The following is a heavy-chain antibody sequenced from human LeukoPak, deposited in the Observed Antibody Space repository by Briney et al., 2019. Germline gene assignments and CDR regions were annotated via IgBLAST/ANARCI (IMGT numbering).Heavy chain of an antibody. D-gene: IGHD2-21*02. J-gene: IGHJ5*02. CDR1: GYSFTSYW. Sequence: PGESLKISCKGSGYSFTSYWIGWVRQMPGKGLEWMGIIYPGDSDTRYSPSFQGQVTISADKSISTAYLQWSSLKASDTAMYYCARRPAYCGGDCYSWFDPWGRGTLVTVSS. CDR3: ARRPAYCGGDCYSWFDP. V-gene: IGHV5-51*01. CDR2: IYPGDSDT.